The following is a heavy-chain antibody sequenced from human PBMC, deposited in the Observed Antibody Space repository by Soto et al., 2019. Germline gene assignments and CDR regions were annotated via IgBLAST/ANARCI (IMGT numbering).Heavy chain of an antibody. CDR3: ASEKKVVVLNDAFDI. CDR2: IYSGGST. D-gene: IGHD2-15*01. V-gene: IGHV3-66*01. J-gene: IGHJ3*02. Sequence: PGGSLRLSCAASGFPVSSNYMSWVRQAPGKGLEWVSVIYSGGSTYYADSVKGRFTISRDNSKNTLYLQMNSLRAEDTAVYYCASEKKVVVLNDAFDIWGQGTMVTVSS. CDR1: GFPVSSNY.